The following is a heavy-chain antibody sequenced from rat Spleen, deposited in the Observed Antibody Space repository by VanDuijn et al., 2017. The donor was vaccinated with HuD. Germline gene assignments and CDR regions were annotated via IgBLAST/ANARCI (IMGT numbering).Heavy chain of an antibody. CDR3: ARTAYYGYTSYYFDY. CDR1: GFTFSNYY. V-gene: IGHV5-25*01. Sequence: EVQLVESGGGLVQPGRSMKLSCAASGFTFSNYYMAWVRQAPTKGLEWVAAITPGGDNSYYRDSVKSRFTISRDDAKSTLYLQMDSLRSEDTATYYCARTAYYGYTSYYFDYWGQGVMVTVSS. D-gene: IGHD1-9*01. J-gene: IGHJ2*01. CDR2: ITPGGDNS.